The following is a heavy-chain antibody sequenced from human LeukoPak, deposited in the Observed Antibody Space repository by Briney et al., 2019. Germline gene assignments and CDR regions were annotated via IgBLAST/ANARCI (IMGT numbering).Heavy chain of an antibody. J-gene: IGHJ4*02. CDR3: ARQAEMATIDY. Sequence: GESLQISCKGSRYSFTSYWVGWVRQMPGKGLEWMGFVYRGDSDTRYSPSFQGQVTISADNSINTAYLQWSSLKASDTAIYYCARQAEMATIDYWGQGTLVTVSS. V-gene: IGHV5-51*01. CDR2: VYRGDSDT. D-gene: IGHD5-24*01. CDR1: RYSFTSYW.